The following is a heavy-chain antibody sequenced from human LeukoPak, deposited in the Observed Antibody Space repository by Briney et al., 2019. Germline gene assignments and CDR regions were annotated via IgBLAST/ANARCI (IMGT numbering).Heavy chain of an antibody. D-gene: IGHD3-3*01. CDR3: AGGYITIFGVVIKGTYGMDV. CDR1: GGSFSGYY. V-gene: IGHV4-34*01. CDR2: INHSGST. J-gene: IGHJ6*02. Sequence: SETLSLTCAVYGGSFSGYYWSWIRQPPGKGLEWIGEINHSGSTNYNPSLKSRVTISVDTSKNQFSLKLSSVTAADTAVYYCAGGYITIFGVVIKGTYGMDVWGQGTTVTVSS.